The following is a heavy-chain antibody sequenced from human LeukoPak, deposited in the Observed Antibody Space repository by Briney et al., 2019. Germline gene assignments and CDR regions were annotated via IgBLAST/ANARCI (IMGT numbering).Heavy chain of an antibody. CDR2: INPDSGGT. CDR1: GYTFTGYY. V-gene: IGHV1-2*02. Sequence: ASVKVPCKASGYTFTGYYMHWVRQAPGQGLEWMGWINPDSGGTNYAQKFQGRVTMTRDTSISTAYMELSRLRSDDTAVYYCARSTSIAARRWFDPWGQGTLVTVSS. D-gene: IGHD6-6*01. J-gene: IGHJ5*02. CDR3: ARSTSIAARRWFDP.